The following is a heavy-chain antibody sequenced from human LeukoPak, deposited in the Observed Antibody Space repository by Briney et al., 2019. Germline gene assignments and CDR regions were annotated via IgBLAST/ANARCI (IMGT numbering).Heavy chain of an antibody. J-gene: IGHJ4*02. CDR2: ISSRSGYI. D-gene: IGHD1-14*01. CDR3: TREQTYGNRPFDN. CDR1: GFTFNKYS. Sequence: PGGSLRLSCAASGFTFNKYSMNWVRQAPGQGLEWVSSISSRSGYIYYADSVKGRFTISRDNAGNSLYLQMKSLRDEDTGVYYCTREQTYGNRPFDNWGQGTLVIVSS. V-gene: IGHV3-21*01.